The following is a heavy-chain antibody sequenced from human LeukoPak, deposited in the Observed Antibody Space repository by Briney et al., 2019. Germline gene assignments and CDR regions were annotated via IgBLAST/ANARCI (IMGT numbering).Heavy chain of an antibody. D-gene: IGHD3-22*01. J-gene: IGHJ5*02. Sequence: GGSLRLSCAASGFTFSGYSMSWVRQAPGKGLEWVSAISGGAIRTYYADSVKGRFTISRDNSYNMLYLHMNNLRVEDTAAYFCAKEGAYHDASWGQGTLVTVSS. CDR2: ISGGAIRT. CDR3: AKEGAYHDAS. CDR1: GFTFSGYS. V-gene: IGHV3-23*01.